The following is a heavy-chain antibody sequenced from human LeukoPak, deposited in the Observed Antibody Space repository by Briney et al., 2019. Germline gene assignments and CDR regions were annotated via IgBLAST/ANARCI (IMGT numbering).Heavy chain of an antibody. D-gene: IGHD6-13*01. CDR2: INPNSGDT. Sequence: VASVKVSCKASGYTFSDYYMHWVRQAPGQGLQWVGWINPNSGDTHYAQMFQGRVTMTRDTSINTAYMELRRVRSDDTAVYYCAKSAQYSSAWFTGSFDYWGRGTLVTVSS. V-gene: IGHV1-2*02. CDR3: AKSAQYSSAWFTGSFDY. CDR1: GYTFSDYY. J-gene: IGHJ4*02.